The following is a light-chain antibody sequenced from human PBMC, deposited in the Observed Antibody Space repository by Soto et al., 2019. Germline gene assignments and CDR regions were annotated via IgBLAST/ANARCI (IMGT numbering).Light chain of an antibody. CDR2: DAS. CDR3: QVRTNWSIA. CDR1: QSVSSY. J-gene: IGKJ5*01. V-gene: IGKV3-11*01. Sequence: EFVLTQSPATLSLSPGERATLSCRASQSVSSYLAWYQQKPGQAPRLLIYDASNMATGIPARFSGTGSGTDFTLTINNLEPEDCAVYYCQVRTNWSIAFGRGTRLETK.